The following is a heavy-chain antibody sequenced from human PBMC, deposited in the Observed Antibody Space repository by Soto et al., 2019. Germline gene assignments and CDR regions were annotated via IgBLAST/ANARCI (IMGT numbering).Heavy chain of an antibody. CDR1: GGSIRTGGYY. D-gene: IGHD3-3*01. CDR3: ARGVTIFGTDIN. Sequence: SDTLSLTFTGSGGSIRTGGYYWSWIRQHPGKGLEWIGYIYYSGSTYYNPSLKSRVTISVDTSKNQFSLKLSSVTAADTAVYYCARGVTIFGTDINWGQGTLVTVSS. J-gene: IGHJ4*02. V-gene: IGHV4-31*03. CDR2: IYYSGST.